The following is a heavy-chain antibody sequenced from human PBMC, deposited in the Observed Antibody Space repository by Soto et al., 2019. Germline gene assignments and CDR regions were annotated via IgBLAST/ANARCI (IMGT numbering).Heavy chain of an antibody. CDR1: GGAFSTFG. V-gene: IGHV1-69*13. CDR3: ARTAPMDAGDKYYYDF. J-gene: IGHJ4*02. Sequence: SVKVSCKTSGGAFSTFGISWVRQAPGQGLEWMGGIIPFFGTAEYSQKFEDRITITADESTNTVYMDLRSLTSEDTAIYYCARTAPMDAGDKYYYDFWGQGALVTVSS. D-gene: IGHD3-16*01. CDR2: IIPFFGTA.